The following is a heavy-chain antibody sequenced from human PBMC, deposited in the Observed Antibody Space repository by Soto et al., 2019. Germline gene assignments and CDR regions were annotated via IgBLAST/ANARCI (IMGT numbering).Heavy chain of an antibody. Sequence: GASVKPSCKVSGYTLTELSMHWVLQAPGKGLEWMGGFDPEDGETIYAQKFQGRVTMTEDTSTDTAYMELSSLRSEDTAVYYCATKAGEKYYYDSSGYRRYYYGMDVWGQGTKVTVS. CDR1: GYTLTELS. D-gene: IGHD3-22*01. J-gene: IGHJ6*02. CDR2: FDPEDGET. V-gene: IGHV1-24*01. CDR3: ATKAGEKYYYDSSGYRRYYYGMDV.